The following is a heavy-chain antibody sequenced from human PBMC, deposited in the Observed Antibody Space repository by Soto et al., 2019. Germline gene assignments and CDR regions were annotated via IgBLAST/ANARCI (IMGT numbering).Heavy chain of an antibody. CDR1: GFTFISYR. CDR3: SIVRGHRSRDYYFGMDV. Sequence: PVGFLSLSCAASGFTFISYRMNWVSQAPGEGLEWVSSISSSTSYIYYADSVKGRFTISRENAKKSLYLQMNSLRAEDTAVYYGSIVRGHRSRDYYFGMDVWGQGTTV. CDR2: ISSSTSYI. J-gene: IGHJ6*02. V-gene: IGHV3-21*01.